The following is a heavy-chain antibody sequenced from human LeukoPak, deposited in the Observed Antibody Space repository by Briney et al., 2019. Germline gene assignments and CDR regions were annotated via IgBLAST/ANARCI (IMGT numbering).Heavy chain of an antibody. Sequence: ASVKVSCKASGYTSTGYYMHWVRQAPGQGLEWMGWINPNSGGTNYAQKFQGRVTMTRDTSISTAYMELSRLRSDDTAVYYCARGITTMVRGVTYYFDYWGQGTLVTVSS. J-gene: IGHJ4*02. CDR3: ARGITTMVRGVTYYFDY. CDR2: INPNSGGT. CDR1: GYTSTGYY. V-gene: IGHV1-2*02. D-gene: IGHD3-10*01.